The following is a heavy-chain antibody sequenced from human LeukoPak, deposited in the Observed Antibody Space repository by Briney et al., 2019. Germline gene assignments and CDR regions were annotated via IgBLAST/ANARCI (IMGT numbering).Heavy chain of an antibody. V-gene: IGHV3-23*01. CDR3: AKTSGWPYYFDY. D-gene: IGHD6-19*01. CDR1: GFTFSTYA. CDR2: ITGSGGNT. Sequence: GGSLRLSCAASGFTFSTYAMSWVRQPPGKGLEWVSSITGSGGNTYYADSVKGRFTISRDNSKNTVYLQVNSLRAEDTAVYYCAKTSGWPYYFDYWGQGTLVTVSS. J-gene: IGHJ4*02.